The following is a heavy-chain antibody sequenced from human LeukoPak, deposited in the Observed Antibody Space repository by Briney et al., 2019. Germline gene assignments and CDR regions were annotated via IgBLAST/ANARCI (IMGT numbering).Heavy chain of an antibody. CDR1: GGTFSSYA. J-gene: IGHJ3*02. Sequence: SVKVSCKASGGTFSSYAISWVRQAPGQGLEWMGGIIPTFGTANYAQKFQGRVTITTDESTSTAYMELSSLRSEDTAVYYCARARTRYYDFWSGYPADDAFDIWGQGTMVTVSS. D-gene: IGHD3-3*01. V-gene: IGHV1-69*05. CDR2: IIPTFGTA. CDR3: ARARTRYYDFWSGYPADDAFDI.